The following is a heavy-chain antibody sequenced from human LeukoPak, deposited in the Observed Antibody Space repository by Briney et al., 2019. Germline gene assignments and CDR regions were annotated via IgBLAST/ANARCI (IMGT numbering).Heavy chain of an antibody. V-gene: IGHV3-7*01. Sequence: GGSLRLSCAASGFTFNSFFLNWVRLTPGGELEWVACISQVGSATFYMDSVRGRFTISRDNTRNSLYLTMDRLRAEDTAVYFCLRDLGHSRHYFEYWGQGALVTVSS. CDR3: LRDLGHSRHYFEY. D-gene: IGHD7-27*01. CDR1: GFTFNSFF. CDR2: ISQVGSAT. J-gene: IGHJ4*02.